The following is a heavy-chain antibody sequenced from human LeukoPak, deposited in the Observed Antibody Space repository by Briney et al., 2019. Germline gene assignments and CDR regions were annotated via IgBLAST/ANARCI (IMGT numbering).Heavy chain of an antibody. J-gene: IGHJ4*02. CDR1: RFTFSDYS. CDR3: ARDVRWLRFVFDY. Sequence: GGSLRLSCAASRFTFSDYSMNWVRQAPGKGLEWVSYISSSSSTVYYADSVKGRFTISRDNAKNSLYLQMSSLRDEDTAVYYCARDVRWLRFVFDYWGQGIPVTVSS. CDR2: ISSSSSTV. D-gene: IGHD5-12*01. V-gene: IGHV3-48*02.